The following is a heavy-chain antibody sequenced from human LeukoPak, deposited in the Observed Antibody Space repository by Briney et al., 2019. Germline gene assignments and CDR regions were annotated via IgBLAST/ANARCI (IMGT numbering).Heavy chain of an antibody. D-gene: IGHD3-10*01. CDR1: GGSFSGYY. Sequence: SETLSLTCAVYGGSFSGYYWSWIRQPPGKGLEWIGEINHSGSTNYNPSLKSRVTISVDTSKNQFSLKLSSVTAADTAVYYCARHGVYYYGSGSRHIDYWGQGTLVTVSS. CDR3: ARHGVYYYGSGSRHIDY. V-gene: IGHV4-34*01. CDR2: INHSGST. J-gene: IGHJ4*02.